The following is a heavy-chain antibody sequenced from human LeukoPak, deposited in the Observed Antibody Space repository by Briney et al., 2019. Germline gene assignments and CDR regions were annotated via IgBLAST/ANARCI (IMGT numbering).Heavy chain of an antibody. CDR1: VYSFTGYF. CDR3: ARGSESGSYYSGYDGAFDV. V-gene: IGHV1-2*02. CDR2: INPNSGGT. Sequence: GASVKVSCKASVYSFTGYFMHWVRQAPGQGLEWMGWINPNSGGTNYAQKFQGRVTMTRDTSISTAYMELSSLRSDDTAVYYCARGSESGSYYSGYDGAFDVWGQGAMVTVSS. D-gene: IGHD1-26*01. J-gene: IGHJ3*01.